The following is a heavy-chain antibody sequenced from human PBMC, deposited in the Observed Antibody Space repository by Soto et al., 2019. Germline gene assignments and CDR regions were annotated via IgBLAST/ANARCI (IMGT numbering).Heavy chain of an antibody. CDR1: GFTFSSYS. CDR2: ISSSSSYI. J-gene: IGHJ4*02. Sequence: EVQLVESGGGLVKPGGSLRLSCAASGFTFSSYSMNWVRQAPGKGLEWVSSISSSSSYIYYADSVKGRFTISRDNAKNSLYLQMNSLRAEDTAVYYCARGRIAAAGRVDYWGQGTLVTVSS. V-gene: IGHV3-21*01. D-gene: IGHD6-13*01. CDR3: ARGRIAAAGRVDY.